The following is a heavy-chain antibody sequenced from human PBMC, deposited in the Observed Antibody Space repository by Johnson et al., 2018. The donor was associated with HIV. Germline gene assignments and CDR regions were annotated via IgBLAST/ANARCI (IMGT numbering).Heavy chain of an antibody. D-gene: IGHD1-7*01. CDR3: IKETGANSAFDI. J-gene: IGHJ3*02. CDR1: GLTVSSNY. V-gene: IGHV3-66*01. CDR2: IYSGGST. Sequence: VQLVESGGGLVQPGGSLRLSCAASGLTVSSNYMSWVRQAPGKGLEWVSVIYSGGSTYYAASVKGRFTISRDNSKNTVYLQVNSLRGEDTALYYCIKETGANSAFDIWGQGTTVTVSS.